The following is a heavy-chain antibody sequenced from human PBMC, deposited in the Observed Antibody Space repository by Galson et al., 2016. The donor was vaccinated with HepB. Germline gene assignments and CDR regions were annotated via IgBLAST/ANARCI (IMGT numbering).Heavy chain of an antibody. J-gene: IGHJ4*02. V-gene: IGHV3-7*01. CDR3: VRDSLPPN. Sequence: SLRLSCAASGFTFTTYWMTWVRQAPGKGLEWVANIKSDGSDEASVGSVKGRFAISRDNAKNTLYLQMNNLRVEDTAVYYCVRDSLPPNWGQGTRVTVFS. CDR2: IKSDGSDE. CDR1: GFTFTTYW.